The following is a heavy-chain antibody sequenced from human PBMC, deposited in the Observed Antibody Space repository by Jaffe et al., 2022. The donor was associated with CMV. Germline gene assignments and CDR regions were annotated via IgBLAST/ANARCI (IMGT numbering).Heavy chain of an antibody. CDR2: INHSGST. J-gene: IGHJ6*03. CDR1: GGSFSGYY. V-gene: IGHV4-34*01. D-gene: IGHD2-2*01. CDR3: ARGEDIVVVPAAEAYYYYYMDV. Sequence: QVQLQQWGAGLLKPSETLSLTCAVYGGSFSGYYWSWIRQPPGKGLEWIGEINHSGSTNYNPSLKSRVTISVDTSKNQFSLKLSSVTAADTAVYYCARGEDIVVVPAAEAYYYYYMDVWGKGTTVTVSS.